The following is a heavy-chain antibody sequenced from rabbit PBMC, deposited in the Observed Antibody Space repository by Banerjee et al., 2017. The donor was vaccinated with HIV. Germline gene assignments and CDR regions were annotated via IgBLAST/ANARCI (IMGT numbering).Heavy chain of an antibody. J-gene: IGHJ4*01. D-gene: IGHD7-1*01. CDR2: IYTGDGNT. V-gene: IGHV1S40*01. CDR3: TRDFTGVIGWNFNL. Sequence: QSLEESGGDLVKPGASLTLTCKASGFTLSNYWICWVRQAPGKGLEWIACIYTGDGNTHYASWAKGRFTISKTSSTVDLKMTSLTVADTATYFCTRDFTGVIGWNFNLWGPGTLVTVS. CDR1: GFTLSNYW.